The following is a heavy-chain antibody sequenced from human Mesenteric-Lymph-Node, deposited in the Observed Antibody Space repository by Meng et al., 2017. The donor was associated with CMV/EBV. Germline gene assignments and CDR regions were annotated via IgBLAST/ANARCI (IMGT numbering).Heavy chain of an antibody. Sequence: GESLKISCAASGFTFRNYWMTWVRQAPGKGLEWVANINKDGSEKYYVGSVKGRFTISRDDAKNSLYLQMNSLRGEDTAVYYCARDLGDFAGFWFDPWGQGTLVTVSS. J-gene: IGHJ5*02. CDR3: ARDLGDFAGFWFDP. V-gene: IGHV3-7*01. CDR1: GFTFRNYW. D-gene: IGHD3-16*01. CDR2: INKDGSEK.